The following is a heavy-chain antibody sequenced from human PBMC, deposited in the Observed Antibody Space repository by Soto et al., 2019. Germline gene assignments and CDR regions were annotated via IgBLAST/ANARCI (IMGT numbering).Heavy chain of an antibody. CDR3: ARMAYYDILTGQQYYYYGMDV. CDR1: GGSISSSSYY. J-gene: IGHJ6*02. Sequence: SETLSLTCTVSGGSISSSSYYWGWIRQPPGKGLEWIGSIYYSGSTYYNPSLKSRVTISVDTSKNQFSLKLSSVTAADTAVYYCARMAYYDILTGQQYYYYGMDVWGQGTTVTVS. V-gene: IGHV4-39*01. D-gene: IGHD3-9*01. CDR2: IYYSGST.